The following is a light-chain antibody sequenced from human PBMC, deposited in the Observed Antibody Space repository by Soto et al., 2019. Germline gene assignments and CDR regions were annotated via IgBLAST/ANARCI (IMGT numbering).Light chain of an antibody. CDR3: QKYNSAPRA. J-gene: IGKJ1*01. Sequence: DIQMTQSPSSLSASVGDRVTISCRASQGISNYLAWYQQKPGKVPKLLIYAASTLQSGVPSRFSGSGSGTDFNLTISSMQPEDVATYYCQKYNSAPRAFGQGTKVEIK. CDR2: AAS. CDR1: QGISNY. V-gene: IGKV1-27*01.